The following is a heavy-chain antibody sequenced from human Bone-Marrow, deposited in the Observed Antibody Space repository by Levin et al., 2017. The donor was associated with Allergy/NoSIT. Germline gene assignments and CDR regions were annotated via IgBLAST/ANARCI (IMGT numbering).Heavy chain of an antibody. J-gene: IGHJ3*01. V-gene: IGHV4-39*01. CDR3: EAADAEIVPDGFEL. CDR2: LHYVGST. D-gene: IGHD2-8*01. CDR1: GGYVSHKNYY. Sequence: PSQTLSLTCSVSGGYVSHKNYYWGWVRQAPGKGLEWIGTLHYVGSTSYNPSLVSRVTISVEASQNQFSLKLTSVIAADTALYYCEAADAEIVPDGFELWGQGTLVTVSS.